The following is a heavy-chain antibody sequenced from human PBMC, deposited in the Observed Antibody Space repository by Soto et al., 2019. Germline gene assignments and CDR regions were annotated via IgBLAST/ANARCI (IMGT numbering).Heavy chain of an antibody. CDR1: GYTFTSYG. CDR3: AGGSPSGTNAY. J-gene: IGHJ4*02. D-gene: IGHD1-26*01. Sequence: ASVKVSCKASGYTFTSYGISWVRQAPGQGLEWMGWISAYNGNTNYAQKLQGRVTMTTDTSTSTAYMELTSLRSDDTAVYSCAGGSPSGTNAYWGQGTLVTVSS. V-gene: IGHV1-18*01. CDR2: ISAYNGNT.